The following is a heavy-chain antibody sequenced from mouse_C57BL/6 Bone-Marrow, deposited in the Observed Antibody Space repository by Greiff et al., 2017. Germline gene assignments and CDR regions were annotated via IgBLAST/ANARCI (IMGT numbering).Heavy chain of an antibody. CDR2: YPGSGNTY. D-gene: IGHD2-4*01. V-gene: IGHV1-83*01. Sequence: VQLVESGPELVKPGASVKMSCKASGYTFTDYYMHWVKQKPGKGLEWIGEIYPGSGNTYYNEKFKGKATLTADTSSSTAYMQLSSLTSEDSAVYFCARYDYDSFRWGQGTLVTVSA. J-gene: IGHJ3*01. CDR3: RYDYDSFR. CDR1: YTFTDYYM.